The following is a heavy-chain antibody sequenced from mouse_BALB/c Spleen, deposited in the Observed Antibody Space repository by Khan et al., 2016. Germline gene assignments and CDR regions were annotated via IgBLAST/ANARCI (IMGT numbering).Heavy chain of an antibody. CDR3: ARTGAPYVMDY. D-gene: IGHD3-1*01. Sequence: QVQLKQSGAELVKPGASVKLSCKTSGFTFTSYWLHWVKQRPGQGLEWIGEINPSYGRTNYNEKFKSKATLTVDKSSSTAYMQLSSLTSEDSAVXYCARTGAPYVMDYWGQGTSVTVSS. CDR2: INPSYGRT. J-gene: IGHJ4*01. CDR1: GFTFTSYW. V-gene: IGHV1S81*02.